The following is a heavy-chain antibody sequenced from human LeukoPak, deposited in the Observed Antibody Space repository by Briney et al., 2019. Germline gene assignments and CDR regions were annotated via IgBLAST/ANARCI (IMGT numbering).Heavy chain of an antibody. D-gene: IGHD2-15*01. Sequence: GGSLRLSCAASGFNFSNYWMHWVRQVPGKGPVWVSAITRSGDSAYYVDSVKGRFTISRDNSKNTLYLQMNSLRAEDTAVYFCARDRERYRNYYYSMDVWGIGTTVTVSS. CDR3: ARDRERYRNYYYSMDV. J-gene: IGHJ6*03. CDR2: ITRSGDSA. CDR1: GFNFSNYW. V-gene: IGHV3-23*01.